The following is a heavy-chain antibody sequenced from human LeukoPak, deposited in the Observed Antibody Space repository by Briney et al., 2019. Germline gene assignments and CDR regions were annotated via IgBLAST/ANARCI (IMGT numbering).Heavy chain of an antibody. CDR2: ISGSGGST. CDR1: GFTFSSYA. Sequence: GGSLRLSCAASGFTFSSYAMSWVRQAPGKGLEWVSAISGSGGSTYYADSVKGRFTISRDNSKNTLYLQMNSLRAEDTALYYCAKDIWGGSPDGYNRFDFWGQGILVTVSS. J-gene: IGHJ4*02. CDR3: AKDIWGGSPDGYNRFDF. V-gene: IGHV3-23*01. D-gene: IGHD5-24*01.